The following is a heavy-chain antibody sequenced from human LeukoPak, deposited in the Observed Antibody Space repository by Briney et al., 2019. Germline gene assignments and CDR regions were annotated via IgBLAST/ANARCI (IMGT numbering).Heavy chain of an antibody. V-gene: IGHV1-69*13. J-gene: IGHJ5*02. CDR3: ARAGDFWSGYYFVWFDP. D-gene: IGHD3-3*01. CDR2: IIPIFGTA. Sequence: ASVKVSCKASGYTFTSYGISWVRQAPGQGLEWMGGIIPIFGTANYAQKFQGRVTITADESTSTAYMELSSLRSEDTAVYYCARAGDFWSGYYFVWFDPWGQGTLVTVSS. CDR1: GYTFTSYG.